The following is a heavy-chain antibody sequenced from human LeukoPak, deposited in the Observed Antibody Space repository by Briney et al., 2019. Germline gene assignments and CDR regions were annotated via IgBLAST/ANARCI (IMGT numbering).Heavy chain of an antibody. CDR2: VYTGGST. Sequence: PGGSLRLSCAVSGFTVSSNRMNWVRRAPGKGLEWVSLVYTGGSTFYADSVKGRFTISRDHSKNTLYLQMNSLRAEDTAIYYCARDDGGFGPFDYWGQGTLVTVSS. J-gene: IGHJ4*02. D-gene: IGHD3-10*01. CDR3: ARDDGGFGPFDY. V-gene: IGHV3-66*01. CDR1: GFTVSSNR.